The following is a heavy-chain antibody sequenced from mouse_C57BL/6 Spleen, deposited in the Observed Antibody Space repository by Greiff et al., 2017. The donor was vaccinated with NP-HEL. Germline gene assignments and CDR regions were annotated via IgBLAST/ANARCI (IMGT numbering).Heavy chain of an antibody. D-gene: IGHD2-4*01. CDR1: GYTFTSYW. J-gene: IGHJ4*01. CDR2: INPSNGGT. V-gene: IGHV1-53*01. Sequence: VQLQQPGTELVKPGASVKLSCKASGYTFTSYWMHWVKQRPGQGLEWIGNINPSNGGTNYNEKFKSKATLTVDKSSSTAYMQLSSLTSEDSAVYYCATGDYDLSYAMDYWGQGTSVTVSS. CDR3: ATGDYDLSYAMDY.